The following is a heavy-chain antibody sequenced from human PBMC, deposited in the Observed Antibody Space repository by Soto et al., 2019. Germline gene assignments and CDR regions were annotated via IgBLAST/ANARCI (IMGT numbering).Heavy chain of an antibody. CDR1: GGTFSSYT. Sequence: QVQLVQSGAEVKKPGSSVKVSCKASGGTFSSYTISWVRQAPGQGLEWMGRIIPILGIANYAQKFQGRVAITADKSTSTAYRELGSLRAGDTAVYYCAGVGEDYADYGSLRYWGQVTLVTVSS. J-gene: IGHJ4*02. V-gene: IGHV1-69*02. CDR3: AGVGEDYADYGSLRY. CDR2: IIPILGIA. D-gene: IGHD4-17*01.